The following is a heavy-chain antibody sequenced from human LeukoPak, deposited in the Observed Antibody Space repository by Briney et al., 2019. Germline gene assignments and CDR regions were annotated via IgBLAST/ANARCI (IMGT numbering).Heavy chain of an antibody. CDR3: ARDAYYCTNGVCYTWDY. V-gene: IGHV3-48*01. J-gene: IGHJ4*02. D-gene: IGHD2-8*01. CDR2: ISSSSSTI. Sequence: GGSLRLSCAASGFTFSSYSMSWVRQVPGKGREWVSYISSSSSTIYYADSVKGRFTISRDNAKNSLYLQMNSLRAEDTAVYYCARDAYYCTNGVCYTWDYWGQGTLVTVSS. CDR1: GFTFSSYS.